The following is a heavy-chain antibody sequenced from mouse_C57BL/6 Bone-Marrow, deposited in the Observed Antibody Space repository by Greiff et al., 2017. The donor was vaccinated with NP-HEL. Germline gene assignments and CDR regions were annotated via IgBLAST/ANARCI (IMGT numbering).Heavy chain of an antibody. D-gene: IGHD2-12*01. Sequence: VQLQQSGAELARPGASVKLSCKASGYTFTSYGISWVKQRTGQGLEWIGEIYPRSGNTYYNEKFKGKATLTADKSSSTAYMELRGLTSEDSAVYFCARAGSYRGFAYGGQGTLVTVSA. CDR2: IYPRSGNT. CDR1: GYTFTSYG. V-gene: IGHV1-81*01. CDR3: ARAGSYRGFAY. J-gene: IGHJ3*01.